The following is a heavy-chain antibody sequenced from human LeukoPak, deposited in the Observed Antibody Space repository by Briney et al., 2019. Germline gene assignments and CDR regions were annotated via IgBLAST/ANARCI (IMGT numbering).Heavy chain of an antibody. V-gene: IGHV1-69*06. Sequence: SVKVSCKASGGTFSSYAISWVRQAPGQGLGWMGGIIPIFGTANYAQKFQGRVTITADKSTSTAYMELSSLRSDDTAAYYCARDSRGSFDYWGQGTLVTVSS. CDR2: IIPIFGTA. D-gene: IGHD2/OR15-2a*01. J-gene: IGHJ4*02. CDR3: ARDSRGSFDY. CDR1: GGTFSSYA.